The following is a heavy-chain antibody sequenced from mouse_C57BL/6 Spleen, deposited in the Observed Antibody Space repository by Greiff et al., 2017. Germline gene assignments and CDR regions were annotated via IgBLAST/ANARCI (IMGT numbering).Heavy chain of an antibody. CDR2: IDPSDSYT. CDR1: GYTFTSYW. V-gene: IGHV1-50*01. CDR3: ARGSSYYYAMDY. D-gene: IGHD1-1*01. Sequence: QVQLQQPGAELVKPGASVTLSCKASGYTFTSYWLQWVKQRPGQGLAWIGEIDPSDSYTNYHQKFKGKATLTVDTSSSTAYMQLSSLTSEDSAVYYCARGSSYYYAMDYWGQGTSVTVSS. J-gene: IGHJ4*01.